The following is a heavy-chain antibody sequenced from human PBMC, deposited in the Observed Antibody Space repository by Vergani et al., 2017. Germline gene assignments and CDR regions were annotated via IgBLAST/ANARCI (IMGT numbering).Heavy chain of an antibody. J-gene: IGHJ6*03. Sequence: QVQLVESGGGVVQPGRSLRLSCAASGFTFSSYGMHWVRQAPGKGLEWVAVISYDGSNKYYADSVKGRFTISRVNSKNTLYLQMNSLRAEDTAVYYCAKDRSRGSTMVRGVITYYYYYYMDVWGKGTTVTVSS. CDR1: GFTFSSYG. V-gene: IGHV3-30*18. D-gene: IGHD3-10*01. CDR2: ISYDGSNK. CDR3: AKDRSRGSTMVRGVITYYYYYYMDV.